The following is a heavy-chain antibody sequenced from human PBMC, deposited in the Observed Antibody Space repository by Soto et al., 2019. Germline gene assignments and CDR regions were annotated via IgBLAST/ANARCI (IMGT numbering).Heavy chain of an antibody. Sequence: GGSLRLPSTASGSSLSSSDTHWVRQAPGKGLEWLAVSSFDGTRQFYGDSGKGRFTVSRDNSNNTLYLEMNSLRTEDTAVYYCAKQLRGSGWYPLDSWGQGTPVTVSS. D-gene: IGHD6-19*01. V-gene: IGHV3-30*18. J-gene: IGHJ4*02. CDR2: SSFDGTRQ. CDR1: GSSLSSSD. CDR3: AKQLRGSGWYPLDS.